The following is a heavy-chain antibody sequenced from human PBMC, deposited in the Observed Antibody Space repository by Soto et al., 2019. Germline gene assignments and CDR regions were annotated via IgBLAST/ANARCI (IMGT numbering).Heavy chain of an antibody. CDR1: GFTFSDYA. V-gene: IGHV3-23*01. CDR3: AGNYDSSGYTLYYYYGMDV. J-gene: IGHJ6*02. Sequence: GGSLRLSCLASGFTFSDYAGSWVRQAPGKGLEWVSAISGSGGSTYYADSVKGRFTISRDNAKNSLYLQMNSLRAEDTAVYYCAGNYDSSGYTLYYYYGMDVWGQGTTVTVSS. D-gene: IGHD3-22*01. CDR2: ISGSGGST.